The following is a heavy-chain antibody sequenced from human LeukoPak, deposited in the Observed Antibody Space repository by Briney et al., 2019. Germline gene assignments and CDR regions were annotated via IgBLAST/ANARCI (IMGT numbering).Heavy chain of an antibody. J-gene: IGHJ6*02. CDR3: AKDTGGNGAYFYAMDV. CDR2: INWNSDTK. CDR1: GFAFHNYA. Sequence: GGSLRLSCVGSGFAFHNYAMHWVRQPPGKGLEWVSAINWNSDTKAYADSVKGRFTISRDRARNSLYLQMDSLRPEDTALYYCAKDTGGNGAYFYAMDVWGQGTSVTVSS. D-gene: IGHD4-23*01. V-gene: IGHV3-9*01.